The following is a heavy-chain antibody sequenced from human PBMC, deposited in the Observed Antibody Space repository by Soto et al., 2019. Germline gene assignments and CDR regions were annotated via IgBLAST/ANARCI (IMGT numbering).Heavy chain of an antibody. CDR2: IKSKSDGGTT. J-gene: IGHJ4*01. V-gene: IGHV3-15*01. Sequence: EVQLVESGGGLVKPGGSLRLSCAASGFTSSNAWMSWVRQAPGKGLEWVGRIKSKSDGGTTDYAAPVKGRFTISRDDSKTTLYLQMNSRKIEYTAVYYCNANSFWGHGTLVTVAS. CDR3: NANSF. D-gene: IGHD2-21*01. CDR1: GFTSSNAW.